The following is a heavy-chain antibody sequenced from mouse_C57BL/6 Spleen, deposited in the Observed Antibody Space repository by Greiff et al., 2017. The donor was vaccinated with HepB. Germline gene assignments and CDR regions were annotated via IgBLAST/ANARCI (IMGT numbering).Heavy chain of an antibody. CDR3: ARSSGYENYYAMDY. J-gene: IGHJ4*01. D-gene: IGHD3-2*02. Sequence: QVQLQQSGAELVRPGASVKLSCKASGYTFTDYYINWVKQRPGQGLEWIARIYPGSGNTYYNEKFKGKATLTAEKSSSTAYMQLSSLTSEDSAVYFCARSSGYENYYAMDYWGQGTSVTVSS. CDR1: GYTFTDYY. CDR2: IYPGSGNT. V-gene: IGHV1-76*01.